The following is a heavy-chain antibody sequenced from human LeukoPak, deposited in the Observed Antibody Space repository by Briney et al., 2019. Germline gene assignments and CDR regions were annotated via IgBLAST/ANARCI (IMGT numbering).Heavy chain of an antibody. J-gene: IGHJ3*01. D-gene: IGHD2-15*01. CDR1: GGSISSGSYY. CDR2: IYYSATT. V-gene: IGHV4-61*09. Sequence: SETLSLTCTVSGGSISSGSYYWSWIRQPAGKGLEWIGHIYYSATTNYNPYLNSRVTILLDTSKSQVSLRLSSVTAADTAIYYCARLRSGSSGAFDLWGQGTVVTVSS. CDR3: ARLRSGSSGAFDL.